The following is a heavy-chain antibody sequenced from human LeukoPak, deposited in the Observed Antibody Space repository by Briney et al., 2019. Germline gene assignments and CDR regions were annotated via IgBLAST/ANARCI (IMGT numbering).Heavy chain of an antibody. CDR2: IKQDGSEE. V-gene: IGHV3-7*02. J-gene: IGHJ3*02. D-gene: IGHD5-12*01. CDR3: AKQWIEGMSSDAFDI. Sequence: GGSLRLSCAASGFTFSSYCMSWVSQAPGKGLEWVANIKQDGSEEYYVDSVKGRFTISRDNAKNSLYLQMNSLRPQDTAVYYCAKQWIEGMSSDAFDIWGQGTMVTVSS. CDR1: GFTFSSYC.